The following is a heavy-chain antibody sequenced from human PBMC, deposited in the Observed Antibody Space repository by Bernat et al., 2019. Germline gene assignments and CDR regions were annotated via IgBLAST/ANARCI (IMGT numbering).Heavy chain of an antibody. CDR1: GFTFSSYG. CDR3: AKGVDY. CDR2: ISYDGSNK. J-gene: IGHJ4*02. Sequence: QVQLVESGGGVVQPGRSLRLSCAASGFTFSSYGMHWVRQARGKGLEWVAVISYDGSNKYYADSVKGRFTISRDNSKNTLYLQMNSLRAEDTAVYYCAKGVDYWGQGTLVTVSS. V-gene: IGHV3-30*18.